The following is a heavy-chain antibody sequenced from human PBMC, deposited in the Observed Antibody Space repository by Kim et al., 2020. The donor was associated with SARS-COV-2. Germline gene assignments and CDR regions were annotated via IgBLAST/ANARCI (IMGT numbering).Heavy chain of an antibody. Sequence: DGISPNYADSVKGRFTISRDNAKNTLYLQMNSLRVEDTAVYYCARGHPLGYWGQGTLVTVSS. CDR2: DGISP. J-gene: IGHJ4*02. V-gene: IGHV3-74*01. CDR3: ARGHPLGY.